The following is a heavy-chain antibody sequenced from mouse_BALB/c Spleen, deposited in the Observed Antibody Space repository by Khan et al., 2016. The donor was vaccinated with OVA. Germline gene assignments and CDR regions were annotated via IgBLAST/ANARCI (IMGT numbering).Heavy chain of an antibody. CDR1: GFSLTSYG. Sequence: QVQLKESGPGLVAPSQSLSITCTVSGFSLTSYGVSWVRQPPGKGPEWLGVIWGYGNTNFHSALISRLSISNDNAKSQVFLKLNRLQTDDTAAYYCAKDRGYYAVDYWGQGTSVTVSS. J-gene: IGHJ4*01. CDR2: IWGYGNT. V-gene: IGHV2-3*01. CDR3: AKDRGYYAVDY.